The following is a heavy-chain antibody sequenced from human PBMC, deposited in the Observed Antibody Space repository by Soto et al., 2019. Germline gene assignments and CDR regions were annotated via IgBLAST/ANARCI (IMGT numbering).Heavy chain of an antibody. CDR2: ISGNGYIT. J-gene: IGHJ4*02. CDR3: AKDRGDIYTLGAN. Sequence: EVQLLESGGGLVQPGGSLRLSCAASGFTFSSYAMIWVRQVPGMGLEWVSGISGNGYITYYGDSVKGRFTVSRDNSKNTLYLQMNSLRAEDTALYYCAKDRGDIYTLGANWGQGTLVTVSS. CDR1: GFTFSSYA. V-gene: IGHV3-23*01. D-gene: IGHD5-12*01.